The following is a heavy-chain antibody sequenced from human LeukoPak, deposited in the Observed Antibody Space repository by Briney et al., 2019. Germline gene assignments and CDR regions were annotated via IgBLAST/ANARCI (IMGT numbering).Heavy chain of an antibody. CDR2: IYTSGST. D-gene: IGHD6-19*01. CDR3: ARDVPYSSGHTYYFDY. J-gene: IGHJ4*02. Sequence: PSETLSLTCTVSGGSISSYYWSWIRQPAGKGLEWIGRIYTSGSTNYNPSLKSRVTMSVDTSKNQFSLKLSSVTAADTAVYYCARDVPYSSGHTYYFDYWGQGTLVTVSS. V-gene: IGHV4-4*07. CDR1: GGSISSYY.